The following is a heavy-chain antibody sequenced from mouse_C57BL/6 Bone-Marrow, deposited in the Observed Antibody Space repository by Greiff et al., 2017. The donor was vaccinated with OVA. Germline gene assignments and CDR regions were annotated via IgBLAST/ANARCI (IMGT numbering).Heavy chain of an antibody. V-gene: IGHV5-4*01. Sequence: EVHLVESGGGLVKPGGSLKLSCAASGFTFSSYAMSWVRQTPEKRLEWVATISDGGSYTYYPDNVKGRFTISRDNATNNLYLQMSHLKSEDTAMYYCAYDYDGRYAMDYWGQGTSVTVSS. CDR1: GFTFSSYA. CDR3: AYDYDGRYAMDY. D-gene: IGHD2-4*01. J-gene: IGHJ4*01. CDR2: ISDGGSYT.